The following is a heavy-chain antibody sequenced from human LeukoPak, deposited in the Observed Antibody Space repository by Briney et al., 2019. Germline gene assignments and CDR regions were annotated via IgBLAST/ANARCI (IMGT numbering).Heavy chain of an antibody. D-gene: IGHD6-13*01. V-gene: IGHV3-11*04. J-gene: IGHJ6*03. Sequence: GGSLRLSCAASGFTFSDYYMSWIRQAPGKGLEWVSYISSSGSTIYYADSVKGRFTISRDNAKNSLYLQMNSLRAEDTAVYYCARDSSSWLQSGGYMDVWGKGTTVTVPS. CDR1: GFTFSDYY. CDR3: ARDSSSWLQSGGYMDV. CDR2: ISSSGSTI.